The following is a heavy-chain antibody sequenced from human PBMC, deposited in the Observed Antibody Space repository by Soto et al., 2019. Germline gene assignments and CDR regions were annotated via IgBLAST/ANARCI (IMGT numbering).Heavy chain of an antibody. CDR1: GGTFSSYA. D-gene: IGHD2-15*01. J-gene: IGHJ4*02. Sequence: SVKVSCKASGGTFSSYAISWVRQAPGQGLEWMGGIIPTFGTANYAQKFQGRVTITADESTSTAYMELSSLRSEDTAVYYCARDWNCSGGSCYTPLDYWGQGTLVTVSS. V-gene: IGHV1-69*13. CDR2: IIPTFGTA. CDR3: ARDWNCSGGSCYTPLDY.